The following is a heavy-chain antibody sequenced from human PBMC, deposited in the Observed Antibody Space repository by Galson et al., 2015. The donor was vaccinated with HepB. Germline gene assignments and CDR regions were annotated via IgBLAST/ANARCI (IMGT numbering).Heavy chain of an antibody. CDR1: GFSVSTNY. CDR3: ARDSAGWGSYFFYYFEY. Sequence: SLRLSCAASGFSVSTNYMTWVRQAPGKGLEWVSILYSGGRTFYADSVKGRFTISRDNSKNTLYLQMNSLRAEDTAVYYCARDSAGWGSYFFYYFEYWGQGTLVTVSS. CDR2: LYSGGRT. V-gene: IGHV3-53*01. D-gene: IGHD3-16*01. J-gene: IGHJ4*02.